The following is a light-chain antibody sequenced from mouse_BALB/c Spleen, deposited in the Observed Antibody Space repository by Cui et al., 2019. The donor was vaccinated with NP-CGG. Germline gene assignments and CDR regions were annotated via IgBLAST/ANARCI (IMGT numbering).Light chain of an antibody. CDR1: TGAVTTSNY. CDR2: GTN. V-gene: IGLV1*01. Sequence: QAVVTQESALTTSPGEPVTLPFLSSTGAVTTSNYANWVQEKPEHLFTGLIGGTNNRPPGVPARFSGSLIGDKAALTITGAQTEDEAIYFCALWYSNHWVFGGGTKLTV. CDR3: ALWYSNHWV. J-gene: IGLJ1*01.